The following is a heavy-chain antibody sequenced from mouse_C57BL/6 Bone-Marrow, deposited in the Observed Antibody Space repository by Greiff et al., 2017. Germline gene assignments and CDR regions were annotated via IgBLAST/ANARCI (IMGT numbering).Heavy chain of an antibody. V-gene: IGHV1-47*01. D-gene: IGHD2-4*01. CDR2: FHPYNDDT. CDR1: GYTFTTYP. J-gene: IGHJ3*01. Sequence: QVQLQQSGAELVKPGASVKMSCKASGYTFTTYPIEWMKQNHGKSLEWIGNFHPYNDDTKYNEKFKGKATLTVEKSSSTVYLERSRLTSDESAVYYCAGREKNDYDFAYWGQGTLVTVSA. CDR3: AGREKNDYDFAY.